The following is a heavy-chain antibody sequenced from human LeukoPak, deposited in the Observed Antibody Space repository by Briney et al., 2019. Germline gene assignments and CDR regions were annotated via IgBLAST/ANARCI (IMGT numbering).Heavy chain of an antibody. Sequence: PGGSLRLSCAASGFTFSSYSMNWVRQAPGKGLEWVSSISSSSSYIYYADSVKGRFTISRDNAKNSLYLQMNSLRAEDAAVYCCASGYSREREDYWGQGTLVTVSS. CDR3: ASGYSREREDY. J-gene: IGHJ4*02. V-gene: IGHV3-21*01. CDR2: ISSSSSYI. CDR1: GFTFSSYS. D-gene: IGHD5-18*01.